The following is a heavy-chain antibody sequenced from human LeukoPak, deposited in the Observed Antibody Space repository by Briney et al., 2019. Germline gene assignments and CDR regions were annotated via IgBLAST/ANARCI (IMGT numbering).Heavy chain of an antibody. D-gene: IGHD4-17*01. CDR1: GGSISSYY. CDR2: ISYIGST. CDR3: ARDLVTVTKGFDI. Sequence: AETLSLTCTVSGGSISSYYWSWIRQPPGKGLEWIGYISYIGSTNYNPSLKSRVTISIDTSKNQFSLKLSSVTAADTAVYYCARDLVTVTKGFDIWGQGTMVSVSS. V-gene: IGHV4-59*01. J-gene: IGHJ3*02.